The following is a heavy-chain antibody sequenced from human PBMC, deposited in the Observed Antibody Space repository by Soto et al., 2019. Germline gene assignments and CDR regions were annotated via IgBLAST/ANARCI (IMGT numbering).Heavy chain of an antibody. CDR1: GGTFSTYV. J-gene: IGHJ4*02. Sequence: QVQLVQSGAEVKKPGSSVKVSSKVSGGTFSTYVLSWVRQAPGQGLEWMGGIIPIFGTANYAQEFQGRVTITADESTDTAYMELSSLKSEDTAVYYCARGIAAAGTSDYWGQGTLVTVSS. V-gene: IGHV1-69*01. D-gene: IGHD6-13*01. CDR2: IIPIFGTA. CDR3: ARGIAAAGTSDY.